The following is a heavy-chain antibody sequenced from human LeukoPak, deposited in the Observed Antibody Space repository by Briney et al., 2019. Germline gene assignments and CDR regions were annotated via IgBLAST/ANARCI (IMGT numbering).Heavy chain of an antibody. Sequence: ASVKVSCKASGYTFIGYYIHWARQVPGQGLEWMGWTNPNSGGTKYAQKFQGRISMTRDTSIRTVYMGLSRLTSDDTAVYYCAKGRVVAGSKSLTYHWFDPWGQGTLVTVS. CDR2: TNPNSGGT. V-gene: IGHV1-2*02. J-gene: IGHJ5*02. CDR3: AKGRVVAGSKSLTYHWFDP. CDR1: GYTFIGYY. D-gene: IGHD6-19*01.